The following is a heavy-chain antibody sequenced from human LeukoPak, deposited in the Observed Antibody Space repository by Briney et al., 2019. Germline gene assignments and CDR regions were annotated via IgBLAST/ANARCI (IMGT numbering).Heavy chain of an antibody. CDR2: INPNSGGT. V-gene: IGHV1-2*02. CDR3: ARYNSLNAFDI. J-gene: IGHJ3*02. Sequence: ASVKVSCKASGYTFTGYYMHWVRQAPGQGLEWMGWINPNSGGTNYAQKFQGRVTMTRDTSISTAYMELRRLSSVTAADTAVYYCARYNSLNAFDIWGQGTTVTVSS. CDR1: GYTFTGYY. D-gene: IGHD1-14*01.